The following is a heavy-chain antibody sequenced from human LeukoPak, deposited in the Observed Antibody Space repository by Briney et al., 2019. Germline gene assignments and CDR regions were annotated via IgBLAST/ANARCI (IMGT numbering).Heavy chain of an antibody. CDR1: GFTFTSYW. CDR3: ARDFFSD. CDR2: VKEDGTEK. D-gene: IGHD3-3*01. V-gene: IGHV3-7*03. Sequence: GGSLRLSCAASGFTFTSYWMSWARQAPGKGLEWVANVKEDGTEKYYVDSVKGRFTISRDNTKNSLYLQTNSLRAEDTAVYYCARDFFSDWGQGTLVTVSS. J-gene: IGHJ4*02.